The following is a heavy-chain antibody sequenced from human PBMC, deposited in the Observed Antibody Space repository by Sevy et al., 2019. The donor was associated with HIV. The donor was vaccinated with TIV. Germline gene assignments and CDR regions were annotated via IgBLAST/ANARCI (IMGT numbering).Heavy chain of an antibody. CDR3: TRGGPNQQQLDYFDY. D-gene: IGHD6-13*01. CDR2: IYYSGST. CDR1: RGSISTYY. V-gene: IGHV4-59*01. Sequence: SETLSLTCTVSRGSISTYYWTWIRQPPGKGLEWIGYIYYSGSTDYNPSLKSRVTMSIDTSKNQFSLKLRSMTAADTAVYYCTRGGPNQQQLDYFDYWGQGTLVTVSS. J-gene: IGHJ4*02.